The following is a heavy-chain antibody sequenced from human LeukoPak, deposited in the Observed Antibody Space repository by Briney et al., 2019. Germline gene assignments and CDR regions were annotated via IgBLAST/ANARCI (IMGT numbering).Heavy chain of an antibody. J-gene: IGHJ6*03. CDR3: ARDPYSGSYGPYYYYYMDV. CDR1: GFTFSSYS. V-gene: IGHV3-21*06. Sequence: GRSLRLSCAASGFTFSSYSMNWVRQAPGKGPEWVSSITSSSSYIYYADSVKGRFTISRDNAKNSLYLQMDSLRVEDTAVYYCARDPYSGSYGPYYYYYMDVWGKGTTVTISS. CDR2: ITSSSSYI. D-gene: IGHD1-26*01.